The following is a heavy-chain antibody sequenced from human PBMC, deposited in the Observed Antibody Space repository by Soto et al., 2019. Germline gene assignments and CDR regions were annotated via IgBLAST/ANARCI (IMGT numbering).Heavy chain of an antibody. J-gene: IGHJ4*02. CDR1: GDTFNFYS. CDR2: VNPILSMS. Sequence: QVQLVQSGAEVKRPGSSVKVSCKAPGDTFNFYSINWVRQAPGLGLEWMGRVNPILSMSNYAQRFQGRVTMTGDKSTSTAYMDLSGLRSEDTAIYYCATSYGSGYRAFDFWGQGALVTVSS. V-gene: IGHV1-69*04. CDR3: ATSYGSGYRAFDF. D-gene: IGHD3-10*01.